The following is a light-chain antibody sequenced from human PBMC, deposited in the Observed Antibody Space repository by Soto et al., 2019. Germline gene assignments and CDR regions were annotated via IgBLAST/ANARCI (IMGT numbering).Light chain of an antibody. CDR2: SNT. Sequence: SVLTQPPSASGTPGQTIAISCSGGSSNIGSHTVNWYQQLPGTAPRLLIYSNTQRPSGVPDRFSGSKSGTSASLAISGLQSEYEGDYYCAAWDDSLNGPHVVFGGGTKLTVL. J-gene: IGLJ2*01. V-gene: IGLV1-44*01. CDR1: SSNIGSHT. CDR3: AAWDDSLNGPHVV.